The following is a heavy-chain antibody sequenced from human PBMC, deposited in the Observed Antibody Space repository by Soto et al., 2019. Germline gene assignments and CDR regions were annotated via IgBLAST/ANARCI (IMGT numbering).Heavy chain of an antibody. Sequence: SGTLSLPRPVSGGSLSSYYWSWVRPPPGKGLEWIGYIYYSGSTNYNPSLKSRVTISVDTSKNQFSLKLSSVTAADTAVYYCARQDYSSSYNWFDPWGQGTLVTVSS. J-gene: IGHJ5*02. CDR2: IYYSGST. V-gene: IGHV4-59*08. CDR3: ARQDYSSSYNWFDP. D-gene: IGHD6-6*01. CDR1: GGSLSSYY.